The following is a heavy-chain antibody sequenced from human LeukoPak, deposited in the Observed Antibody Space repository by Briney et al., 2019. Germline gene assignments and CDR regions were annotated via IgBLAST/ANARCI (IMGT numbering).Heavy chain of an antibody. CDR3: ARDSGMTYYYGSGSLVNDAFDI. CDR2: IIPIFGTA. D-gene: IGHD3-10*01. V-gene: IGHV1-69*13. CDR1: GGTFSSYA. J-gene: IGHJ3*02. Sequence: ASVKVSCKASGGTFSSYAISWVRQAPGQGLEWMGGIIPIFGTANYAQKFQGRVTITADESTSTAYMELSSLRSEDTAVYYCARDSGMTYYYGSGSLVNDAFDIWGQGTMVTVSS.